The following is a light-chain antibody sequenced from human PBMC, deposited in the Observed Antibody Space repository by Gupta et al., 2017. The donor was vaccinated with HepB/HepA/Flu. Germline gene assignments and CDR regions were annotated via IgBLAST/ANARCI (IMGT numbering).Light chain of an antibody. V-gene: IGKV1-39*01. CDR3: LQSYSAPFT. CDR1: QYINNH. Sequence: IELIQSPSSLSASVRDRVTITSRASQYINNHVNWYQQQPGEAPKHMIYVASNLQSGVPSRFSGSGCGTLFTLTISSLHPEYVATYYCLQSYSAPFTFGGGTKLEIK. J-gene: IGKJ4*01. CDR2: VAS.